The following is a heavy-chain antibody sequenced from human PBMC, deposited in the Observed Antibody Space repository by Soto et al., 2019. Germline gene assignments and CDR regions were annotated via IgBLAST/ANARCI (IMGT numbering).Heavy chain of an antibody. CDR1: GFTFDDYA. V-gene: IGHV3-9*01. Sequence: GGSLRLSCAASGFTFDDYAMHWVRQAPGKGLEWVSGISWNSGSIGYADSVKGRFTISRDNAKNSLYLQMNSLRAEDTALYYCAKGTPMDVWGQGTTVTVSS. J-gene: IGHJ6*02. CDR2: ISWNSGSI. CDR3: AKGTPMDV.